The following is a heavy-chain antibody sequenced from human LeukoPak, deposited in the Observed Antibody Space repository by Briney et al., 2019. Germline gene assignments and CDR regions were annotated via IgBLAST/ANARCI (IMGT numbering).Heavy chain of an antibody. CDR1: GYTFTSYG. CDR3: ARHSGYETPYYYYYYYMDV. J-gene: IGHJ6*03. Sequence: ASVKVSCKASGYTFTSYGISWVRQAPGQGLEWMGWISAYNGNTNYAQKLQGRVTMTTDTSTSTAYMELRSLRSDDTAVYYCARHSGYETPYYYYYYYMDVWGKGTTVTVSS. D-gene: IGHD5-12*01. V-gene: IGHV1-18*01. CDR2: ISAYNGNT.